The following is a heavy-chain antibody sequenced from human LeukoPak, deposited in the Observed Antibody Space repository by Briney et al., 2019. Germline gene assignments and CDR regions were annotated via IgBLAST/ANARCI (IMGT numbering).Heavy chain of an antibody. V-gene: IGHV4-31*03. Sequence: SQTLSLTCTVSGGSISSGGYYWSWIRQHPGKGLEWIGYIYYSGSTYYNPSLKSRVTISVDTSKNQFSLKLSSVTAADTAVYYCARVHNYYDSSGYYRLRPYYYYGMDVWGQGTTVTVSS. CDR2: IYYSGST. CDR1: GGSISSGGYY. D-gene: IGHD3-22*01. J-gene: IGHJ6*02. CDR3: ARVHNYYDSSGYYRLRPYYYYGMDV.